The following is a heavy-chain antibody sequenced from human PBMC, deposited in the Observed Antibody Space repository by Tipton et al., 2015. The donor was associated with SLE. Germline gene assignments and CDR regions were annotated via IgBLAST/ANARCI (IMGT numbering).Heavy chain of an antibody. CDR3: ARVWGTGSRGVDY. Sequence: SLRLSCAASGFTFSRHAMTWVRQAPGKGLEWVSGISASGYKTHYADSVKGRFTISRDNSKNQFSLQLNSVTPEDTAVYYCARVWGTGSRGVDYWGQGTLVTVSS. CDR2: ISASGYKT. CDR1: GFTFSRHA. J-gene: IGHJ4*02. D-gene: IGHD2-2*01. V-gene: IGHV3-23*01.